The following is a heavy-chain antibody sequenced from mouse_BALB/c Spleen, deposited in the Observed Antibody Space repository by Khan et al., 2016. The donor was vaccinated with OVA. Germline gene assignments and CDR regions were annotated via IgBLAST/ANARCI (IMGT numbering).Heavy chain of an antibody. CDR3: ARDRIDY. CDR1: GYTFSTYW. J-gene: IGHJ2*01. CDR2: INPSSGYT. V-gene: IGHV1-7*01. Sequence: VQLQQSGAELAKPGASVKMSCKASGYTFSTYWIHWVKQRPGQGLEWLGYINPSSGYTYYTQRFNDKATLTAEKSSSTVYMQLSSLTSEDSAVYNCARDRIDYWGQGTTLTVSS.